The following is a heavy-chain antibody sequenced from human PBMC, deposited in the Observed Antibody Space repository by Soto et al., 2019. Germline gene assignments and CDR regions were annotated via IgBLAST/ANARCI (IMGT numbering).Heavy chain of an antibody. CDR3: ARELVYYDSREYYFDY. V-gene: IGHV4-31*03. Sequence: QVQLQESGPGLAKPSQTLSLTCTVSGGSISSGGYYWSWIRQHPGKGLEWIGYIYYSGSTYYNPSLKSRVTISVDTSKNQFSLKLSSVTAADTAVYYCARELVYYDSREYYFDYWGQGTLVTVSS. J-gene: IGHJ4*02. CDR2: IYYSGST. CDR1: GGSISSGGYY. D-gene: IGHD3-22*01.